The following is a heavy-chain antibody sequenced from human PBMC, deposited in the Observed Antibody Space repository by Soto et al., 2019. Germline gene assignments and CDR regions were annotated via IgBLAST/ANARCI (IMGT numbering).Heavy chain of an antibody. V-gene: IGHV4-61*01. CDR2: IYYSGST. CDR3: AGNWEPSAGRDAFDI. D-gene: IGHD1-26*01. CDR1: GGSVSSGSYY. Sequence: QVQLQESGPGLVKPSETLSLTCTVSGGSVSSGSYYWSWIRQPPGKGLEWIGYIYYSGSTNYNPAVKSRVTVSVDTSKNQFSLKLSSVTAADTAVYYGAGNWEPSAGRDAFDIWGQGTMVTVSS. J-gene: IGHJ3*02.